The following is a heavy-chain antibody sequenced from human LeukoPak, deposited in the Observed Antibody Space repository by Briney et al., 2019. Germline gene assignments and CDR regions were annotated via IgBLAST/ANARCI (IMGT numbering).Heavy chain of an antibody. J-gene: IGHJ4*02. CDR1: GFTFSNYG. V-gene: IGHV3-33*01. CDR2: IWYDGSNK. D-gene: IGHD2-15*01. CDR3: SRTGYCDPHFDF. Sequence: SGGSLRLSCAAYGFTFSNYGMHWVRQAPGKGLEWVAAIWYDGSNKYYGDSVKGRFTISRDNSKNTLYLQMNSLRAEDTAAYYCSRTGYCDPHFDFWGQGTLVTVSS.